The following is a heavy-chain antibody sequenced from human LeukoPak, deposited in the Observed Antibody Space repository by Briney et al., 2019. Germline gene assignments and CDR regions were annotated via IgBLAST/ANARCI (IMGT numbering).Heavy chain of an antibody. CDR2: IYSGGST. CDR1: GFTVSSNY. CDR3: ASPGRYYDSSGYDY. J-gene: IGHJ4*02. V-gene: IGHV3-53*01. Sequence: PGGSLKLSFAPSGFTVSSNYMSWVRQAPGKGLEWVSVIYSGGSTYYADSVKGRFTISRDNSKNTLYLQMNSLRAEDTAVYYCASPGRYYDSSGYDYWGQGTLVTVSS. D-gene: IGHD3-22*01.